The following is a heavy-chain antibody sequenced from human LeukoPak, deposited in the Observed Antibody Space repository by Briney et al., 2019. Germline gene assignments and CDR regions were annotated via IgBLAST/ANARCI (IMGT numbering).Heavy chain of an antibody. V-gene: IGHV3-30-3*01. CDR2: ISYDGSNK. CDR1: GFTFSSYA. D-gene: IGHD3-22*01. Sequence: PGGSLRLSCAASGFTFSSYAMHWVRQAPGKGLEWVAVISYDGSNKYYADSVKGRFTISRDNSKNTLYLQMNSLRAEDTAVYYCARATNYYYDSSGYAPDFDYWGQGTLVTVSS. CDR3: ARATNYYYDSSGYAPDFDY. J-gene: IGHJ4*02.